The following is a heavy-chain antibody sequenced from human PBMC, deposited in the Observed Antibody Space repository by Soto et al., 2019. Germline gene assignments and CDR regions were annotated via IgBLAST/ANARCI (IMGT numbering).Heavy chain of an antibody. CDR1: GDSCTSYW. CDR3: ARVDGTTVGGMDV. V-gene: IGHV5-10-1*01. D-gene: IGHD4-4*01. J-gene: IGHJ6*02. CDR2: IDPSDSYT. Sequence: ESLKIASKGAGDSCTSYWISWVRQMPGKGLEWMGRIDPSDSYTNYSPSFQGHVTISADKSISTAYLQWSSLKASDTAMYYCARVDGTTVGGMDVWGQGTTVTVSS.